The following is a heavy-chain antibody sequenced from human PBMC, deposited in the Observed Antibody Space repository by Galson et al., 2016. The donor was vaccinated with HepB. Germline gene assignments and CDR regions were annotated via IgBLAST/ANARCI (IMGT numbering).Heavy chain of an antibody. CDR2: TYCRSSCNN. V-gene: IGHV6-1*01. J-gene: IGHJ4*02. Sequence: AISGDSVSRYSAAWNWIRQSPSRGLEWLGRTYCRSSCNNEYAVSVKSRITIEPDTSKNQLSLQLNSVTPEDTAVYYCVSTHSTETIYMYYFDYWGQGTLVTVSS. CDR3: VSTHSTETIYMYYFDY. D-gene: IGHD4/OR15-4a*01. CDR1: GDSVSRYSAA.